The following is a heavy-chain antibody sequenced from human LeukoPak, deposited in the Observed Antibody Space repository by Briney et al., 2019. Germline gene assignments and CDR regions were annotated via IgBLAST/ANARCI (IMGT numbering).Heavy chain of an antibody. V-gene: IGHV7-4-1*02. D-gene: IGHD4-17*01. CDR1: GYNLIELS. CDR2: INTNTGNP. Sequence: ASVKVSCKVSGYNLIELSMHWVRQAPGQGLEWMGWINTNTGNPRYAQGFTGRFVFSLDTSVNTAYLQISSLKAEDTAVYFCARGGFGTVTTLDYWGQGTLVTVSS. J-gene: IGHJ4*02. CDR3: ARGGFGTVTTLDY.